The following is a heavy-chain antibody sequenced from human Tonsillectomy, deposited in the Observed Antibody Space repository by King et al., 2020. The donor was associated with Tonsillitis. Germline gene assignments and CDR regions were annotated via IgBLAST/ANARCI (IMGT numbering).Heavy chain of an antibody. V-gene: IGHV4-61*02. J-gene: IGHJ4*02. D-gene: IGHD4-17*01. Sequence: QLQESGPGLVKPSQTLSLTCTVSGGSISSGSYFWSWIRQPAGKGLEWIGRIYTSGSTKYNPSLKSRVTISVDTSKNQFSLKLSSVTAADTAVYYCARGSRSGDYERWGQGTLVTVSS. CDR1: GGSISSGSYF. CDR2: IYTSGST. CDR3: ARGSRSGDYER.